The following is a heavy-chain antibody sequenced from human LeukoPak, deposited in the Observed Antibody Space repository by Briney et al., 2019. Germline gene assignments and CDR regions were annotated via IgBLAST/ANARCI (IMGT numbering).Heavy chain of an antibody. CDR1: GFTFSSYA. V-gene: IGHV3-23*01. CDR2: ISGSGGST. CDR3: ARGNRVISSGWYGYYFDY. D-gene: IGHD6-19*01. Sequence: PGGSLRLSCAASGFTFSSYAMSWVRQAPGKGLEWVSAISGSGGSTYYADSVKGRFTISRDNSKNTLYLQMNSLRAEDTAVYYCARGNRVISSGWYGYYFDYWGQGTLVTVSS. J-gene: IGHJ4*02.